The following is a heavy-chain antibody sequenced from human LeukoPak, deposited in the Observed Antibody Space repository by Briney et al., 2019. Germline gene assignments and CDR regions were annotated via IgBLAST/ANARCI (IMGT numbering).Heavy chain of an antibody. CDR2: IYHSGST. CDR1: GGSISSGGCY. V-gene: IGHV4-30-2*01. CDR3: ARGLYGHNWFDP. D-gene: IGHD2-8*01. J-gene: IGHJ5*02. Sequence: SQTLSLTCTASGGSISSGGCYWSWIRQPPGKGLEWIGYIYHSGSTYYNPSLKSRVTISIDTSKNQFSLRLSSVTAADTAVYYCARGLYGHNWFDPWGQGTLVTVSS.